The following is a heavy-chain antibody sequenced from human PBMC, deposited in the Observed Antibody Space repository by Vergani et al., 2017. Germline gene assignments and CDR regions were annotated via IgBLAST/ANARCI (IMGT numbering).Heavy chain of an antibody. CDR3: ARDTTDFGLWLAPFDY. V-gene: IGHV1-18*01. J-gene: IGHJ4*02. D-gene: IGHD5-18*01. CDR2: ISAYNGNT. CDR1: GYSFNSYG. Sequence: QVQLVQSGAEMKKPGASVNVPCKTSGYSFNSYGISWVRQAPGQGLEWMGWISAYNGNTNYAQKLQGRVTMTKDTSTSTAYMELRSLRSDDTAVYYCARDTTDFGLWLAPFDYWGQGTLVTVSS.